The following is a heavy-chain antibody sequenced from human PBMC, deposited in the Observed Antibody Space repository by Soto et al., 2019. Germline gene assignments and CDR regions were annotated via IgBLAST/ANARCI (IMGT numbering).Heavy chain of an antibody. CDR1: VFTCSDYY. CDR3: ARVAY. J-gene: IGHJ4*02. V-gene: IGHV3-11*04. CDR2: ISGSGSAI. Sequence: GSLRLSCAASVFTCSDYYMSWVRQAPGKGLEWVSYISGSGSAIYYADSVKGRFIISRDNAQNSLFLQMNTLRPEDSAIYYCARVAYWGPGTQVTVSS.